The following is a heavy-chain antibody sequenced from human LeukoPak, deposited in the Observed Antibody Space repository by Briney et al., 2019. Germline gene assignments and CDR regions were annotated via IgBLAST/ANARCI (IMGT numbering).Heavy chain of an antibody. J-gene: IGHJ4*02. CDR1: EFSVGSNY. CDR2: LYTAGPT. D-gene: IGHD3-10*01. Sequence: GGSLRLSCAASEFSVGSNYMTWVRQAPGKGLEWVSVLYTAGPTYYADSVQGRFTISRDNSKNTLFLQMDNLRADDTATYYCARSGPSVLWSKSFDYWGQGALVTVSS. CDR3: ARSGPSVLWSKSFDY. V-gene: IGHV3-66*01.